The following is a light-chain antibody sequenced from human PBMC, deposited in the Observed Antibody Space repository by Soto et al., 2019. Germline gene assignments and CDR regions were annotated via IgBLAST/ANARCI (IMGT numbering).Light chain of an antibody. Sequence: DIQMTQSPSTQSASVGDRVIITCRASQSISSWLAWYQQKPGTAPKLLIYKASTLESGVTSRFSGSGSGTEFTLTISSLQPDDFATYYCLQYSTYWTFGQGTKVEIK. CDR3: LQYSTYWT. CDR2: KAS. V-gene: IGKV1-5*03. CDR1: QSISSW. J-gene: IGKJ1*01.